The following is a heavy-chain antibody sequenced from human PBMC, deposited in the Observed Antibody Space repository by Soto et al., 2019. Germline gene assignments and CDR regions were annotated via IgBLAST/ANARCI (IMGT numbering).Heavy chain of an antibody. CDR3: AKAVTVTGNYYYGMDV. V-gene: IGHV3-30*18. D-gene: IGHD4-17*01. Sequence: QVQLVESGGGVVQPGRSLGLSCAASGFPFSDYGMHWVRQAPGKGLEWVAVISYDGRNKYYVDSVKGRFIITRDNSKNTRYRQMNSLRAEDTAVYYCAKAVTVTGNYYYGMDVWGQGTTVTVSS. CDR2: ISYDGRNK. J-gene: IGHJ6*02. CDR1: GFPFSDYG.